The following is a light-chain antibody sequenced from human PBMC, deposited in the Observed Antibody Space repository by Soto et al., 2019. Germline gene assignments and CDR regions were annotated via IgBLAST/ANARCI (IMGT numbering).Light chain of an antibody. CDR3: QQYNNWPIT. Sequence: PGERFTLSCRASQSVSSRCLSWYQQKPGQAPRLLIYGASTRATGIPARFSGSGSGTEFTLTISSLQSEDFAVYYCQQYNNWPITCGQGTRREIK. J-gene: IGKJ5*01. V-gene: IGKV3-15*01. CDR2: GAS. CDR1: QSVSSRC.